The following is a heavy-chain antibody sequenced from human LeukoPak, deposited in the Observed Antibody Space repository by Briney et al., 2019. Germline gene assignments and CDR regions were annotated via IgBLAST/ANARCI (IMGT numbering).Heavy chain of an antibody. Sequence: GGSPRPSRAASGFTSSSYSMNWVRQAPGKGLEWVSSISSSSSYIYYADSVKGRFTISRDNAKNSLYLQMNRLRAEDTAVYYCARILHGSGSYGLDYWGQGTLVTVSS. CDR1: GFTSSSYS. CDR3: ARILHGSGSYGLDY. CDR2: ISSSSSYI. D-gene: IGHD3-10*01. J-gene: IGHJ4*02. V-gene: IGHV3-21*01.